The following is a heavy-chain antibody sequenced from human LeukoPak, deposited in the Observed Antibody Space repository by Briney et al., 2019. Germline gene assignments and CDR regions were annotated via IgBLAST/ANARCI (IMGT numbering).Heavy chain of an antibody. CDR2: IYYSVST. Sequence: SGTLSPTCTVSGGSISSSGYYWGWIRQPPGKGLEWIGSIYYSVSTYYNPSLKSRVTISVDTSKNQFSQKLSSVTAADTAVYYCARLREYSCGSVDHWGQGTLVTVSS. CDR1: GGSISSSGYY. D-gene: IGHD5-18*01. V-gene: IGHV4-39*01. CDR3: ARLREYSCGSVDH. J-gene: IGHJ4*02.